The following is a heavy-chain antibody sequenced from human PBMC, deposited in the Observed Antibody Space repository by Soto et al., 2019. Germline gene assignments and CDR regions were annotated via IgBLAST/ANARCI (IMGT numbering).Heavy chain of an antibody. Sequence: SETLSLTCAVSGGSISSSNWWSWVHQPPGKGLEWIGEIYHSGSTNYNPSLKSRVTISVDKSKNQFSLKLSSVTAADTAVYYCARVQGAVAGTFDYWGQGTLVTVSS. J-gene: IGHJ4*02. CDR3: ARVQGAVAGTFDY. CDR1: GGSISSSNW. V-gene: IGHV4-4*02. CDR2: IYHSGST. D-gene: IGHD6-19*01.